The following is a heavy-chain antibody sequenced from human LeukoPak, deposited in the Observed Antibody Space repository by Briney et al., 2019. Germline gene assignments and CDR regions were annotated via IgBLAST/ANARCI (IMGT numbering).Heavy chain of an antibody. V-gene: IGHV1-69*06. CDR1: GGTFSSYA. J-gene: IGHJ6*03. CDR2: IIPIFRTA. D-gene: IGHD3-10*01. CDR3: ARVKDYYGSGYYYYMDV. Sequence: GASVKVSCKASGGTFSSYAISWVRQAPGQGLEWMGGIIPIFRTANYAQKFQGRVTVTADKSTSTAYMELSSLRSEDTAVYYCARVKDYYGSGYYYYMDVWGKGTTVTVSS.